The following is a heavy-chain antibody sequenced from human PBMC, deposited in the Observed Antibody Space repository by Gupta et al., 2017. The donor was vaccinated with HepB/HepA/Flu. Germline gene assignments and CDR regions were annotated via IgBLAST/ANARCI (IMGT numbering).Heavy chain of an antibody. Sequence: QVQLQESGPGLVKPSETLSPTCTVSGGSVSSYYWSWIRQPAGKGLEWIGRIYTSGSTNYNPSLKSRVTMSLDTSKNHFSLSLSSVTAADTAVYYCARAGDTSSSGFDYWGQGTLVTVSS. V-gene: IGHV4-4*07. CDR2: IYTSGST. CDR1: GGSVSSYY. J-gene: IGHJ4*02. CDR3: ARAGDTSSSGFDY. D-gene: IGHD6-6*01.